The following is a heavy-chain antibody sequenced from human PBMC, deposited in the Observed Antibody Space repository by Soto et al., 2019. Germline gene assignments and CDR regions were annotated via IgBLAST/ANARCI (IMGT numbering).Heavy chain of an antibody. CDR2: IYYTGAA. CDR1: GESIGTGGFY. V-gene: IGHV4-31*03. Sequence: QVHLQESGPGQVKPSQTLTLTCSVSGESIGTGGFYWSWARQLPGKGLQWIGYIYYTGAAYYNPALKSRVTFSLDTPANQFSLRLTSLTAADTAVYYCASGTFTTISFDSWGQGRLVTVSS. D-gene: IGHD3-22*01. CDR3: ASGTFTTISFDS. J-gene: IGHJ4*02.